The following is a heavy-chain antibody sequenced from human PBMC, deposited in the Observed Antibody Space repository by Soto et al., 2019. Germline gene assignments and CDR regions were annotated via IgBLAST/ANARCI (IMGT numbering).Heavy chain of an antibody. V-gene: IGHV3-30*18. CDR2: ISYDGSNT. CDR3: AKDGVYYCSRSYYY. J-gene: IGHJ4*02. D-gene: IGHD3-10*01. CDR1: GFTFSSYG. Sequence: PGGSLRLSCGASGFTFSSYGMHWVRQAPGKGLEWVAVISYDGSNTYYADSVKGRFTISRDNSKNTLYLQMNSLRAEDTAVYYCAKDGVYYCSRSYYYWGKGTLVTVSS.